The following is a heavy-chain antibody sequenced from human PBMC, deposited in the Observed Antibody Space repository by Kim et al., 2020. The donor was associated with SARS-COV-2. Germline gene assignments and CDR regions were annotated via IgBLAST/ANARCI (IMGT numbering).Heavy chain of an antibody. V-gene: IGHV3-7*01. CDR3: ARDWPTGESWYFYGLDV. CDR2: IKIDGSEE. Sequence: GGSLRLSCAASGSLFSSYWMTWVRQAPGKGLEWVANIKIDGSEENYVDSVKGRFTISRDNAKKTVSLQMNNLTPEDTAVYYCARDWPTGESWYFYGLDVWGQGTTVTVSS. CDR1: GSLFSSYW. J-gene: IGHJ6*02.